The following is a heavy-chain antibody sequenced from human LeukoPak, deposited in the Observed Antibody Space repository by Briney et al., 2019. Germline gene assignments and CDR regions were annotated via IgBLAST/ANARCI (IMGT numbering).Heavy chain of an antibody. Sequence: SETLSLTCTVSGGSISTYYWSWIRQPPGKGLEWIGHLYNSGSTNYHPSLQSRVTISVDTSKNQFSLKLSSVTAADTAVYYCARDSRNGGTFFDYWGQGTLVTVSS. D-gene: IGHD4-23*01. CDR3: ARDSRNGGTFFDY. CDR1: GGSISTYY. V-gene: IGHV4-59*01. CDR2: LYNSGST. J-gene: IGHJ4*02.